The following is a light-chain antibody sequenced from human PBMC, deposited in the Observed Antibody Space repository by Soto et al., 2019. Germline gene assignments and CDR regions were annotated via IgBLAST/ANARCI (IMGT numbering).Light chain of an antibody. V-gene: IGKV3-20*01. J-gene: IGKJ2*01. Sequence: EIVLTQSPGTLSLSPGERANLSCRASQSVSSSYLAWYQQKPGQAPRLLIYGASSRPTGIPDRFSGSGSGTAFTLTISRLEPEDFAVYYCQQYGSSPPYTFGQGTKLEIK. CDR2: GAS. CDR3: QQYGSSPPYT. CDR1: QSVSSSY.